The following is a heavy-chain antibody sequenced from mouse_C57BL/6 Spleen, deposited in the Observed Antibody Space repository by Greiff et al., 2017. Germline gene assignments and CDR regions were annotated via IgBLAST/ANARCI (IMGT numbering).Heavy chain of an antibody. CDR2: IYPGDGDT. Sequence: VQLQQSGPELVKPGASVKISCKASGYAFSSSWMNWVKQRPGKGLEWIGRIYPGDGDTNYNGKFKGKATLTADKSSSTAYMQLSSLTSEDSAVYFCARGGNSDYWGQGTPTLTVSS. V-gene: IGHV1-82*01. CDR3: ARGGNSDY. J-gene: IGHJ2*01. CDR1: GYAFSSSW. D-gene: IGHD2-1*01.